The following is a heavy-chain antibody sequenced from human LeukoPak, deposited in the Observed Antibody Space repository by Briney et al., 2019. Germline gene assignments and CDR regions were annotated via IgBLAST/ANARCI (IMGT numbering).Heavy chain of an antibody. CDR1: GYSISSGYY. J-gene: IGHJ4*02. V-gene: IGHV4-38-2*01. D-gene: IGHD2-2*01. CDR2: IYHSGST. CDR3: ARSPDIIVVPAAYFDY. Sequence: SETLSLTCAVSGYSISSGYYWGWIRQPPGKGLEWSGSIYHSGSTYYNPSLKSRVTISVDTSKNQFSLKLSSVTAADTAVYYCARSPDIIVVPAAYFDYWVRGTLVTVSS.